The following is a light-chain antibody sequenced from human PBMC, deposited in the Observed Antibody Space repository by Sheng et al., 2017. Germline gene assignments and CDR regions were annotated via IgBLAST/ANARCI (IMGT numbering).Light chain of an antibody. CDR2: DAS. Sequence: EIVLTQSPATLSLSPGERATLSCRASQSVSSYLGWYQQKPGQAPRLLIYDASNRATGIPARFSGSGSGTDFTLTISSLEPEDFAIYYCQQRINWPLTFGGGTKVESN. CDR3: QQRINWPLT. CDR1: QSVSSY. V-gene: IGKV3-11*01. J-gene: IGKJ4*01.